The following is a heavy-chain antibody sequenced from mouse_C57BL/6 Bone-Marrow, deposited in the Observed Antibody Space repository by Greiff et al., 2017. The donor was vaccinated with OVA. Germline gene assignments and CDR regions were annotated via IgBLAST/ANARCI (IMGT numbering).Heavy chain of an antibody. V-gene: IGHV8-12*01. CDR2: IYWDDDK. Sequence: QVQLKESGPGILQSSQTLSLTCSFSGFSLSTSGMGVSWIRQPSGKGLEWLAHIYWDDDKRYNPSLKSRLTISKDTSRNQVFLKITSVDTADTATYYCARRREGSTTVVDWYFDVWGTGTTVTVSS. CDR1: GFSLSTSGMG. CDR3: ARRREGSTTVVDWYFDV. J-gene: IGHJ1*03. D-gene: IGHD1-1*01.